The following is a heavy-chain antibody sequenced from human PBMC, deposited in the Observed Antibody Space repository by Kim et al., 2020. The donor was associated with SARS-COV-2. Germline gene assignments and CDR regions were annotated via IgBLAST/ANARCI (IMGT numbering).Heavy chain of an antibody. Sequence: YAGSGRGRFTISRDSAKSSVYLQLNNLRAEDTAVYYCGRIKTVMYGYFDAWGQGTLVSVSS. CDR3: GRIKTVMYGYFDA. J-gene: IGHJ5*02. D-gene: IGHD2-8*02. V-gene: IGHV3-11*01.